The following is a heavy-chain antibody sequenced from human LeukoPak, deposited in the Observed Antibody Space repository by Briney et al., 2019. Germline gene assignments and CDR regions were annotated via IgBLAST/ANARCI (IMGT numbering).Heavy chain of an antibody. D-gene: IGHD3-22*01. CDR2: ISDRGSRT. V-gene: IGHV3-23*01. CDR1: GITLSNYG. Sequence: GGSLRLSCAVSGITLSNYGMSWVRQAPGKGLEWVSGISDRGSRTNYADSVKGRFTISTDHPKNTLYLQMNSLRAEDTAVYFCAKRGVVIRVILVGFHKEAYYFDSWGQGALVTVSS. CDR3: AKRGVVIRVILVGFHKEAYYFDS. J-gene: IGHJ4*02.